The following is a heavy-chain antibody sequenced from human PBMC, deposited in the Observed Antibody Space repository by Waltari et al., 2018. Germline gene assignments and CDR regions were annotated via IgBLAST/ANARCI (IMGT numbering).Heavy chain of an antibody. V-gene: IGHV2-70*04. Sequence: QVTLKESGPAVVKPTQTLTLLCDFSGLSLNILGTRVSWIRPPPGKPLEWLGPIDAKGPKADSPSLMARLTISKGSSNNQVVLTMTNMGPLGTGSYFCARTLGDHFYAGRSSYTYYFDSWGPGALVTVSS. J-gene: IGHJ4*02. CDR2: IDAKGPK. CDR3: ARTLGDHFYAGRSSYTYYFDS. D-gene: IGHD2-2*01. CDR1: GLSLNILGTR.